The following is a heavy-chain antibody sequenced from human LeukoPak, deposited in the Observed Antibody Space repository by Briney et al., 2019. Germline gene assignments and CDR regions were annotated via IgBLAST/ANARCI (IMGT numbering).Heavy chain of an antibody. Sequence: PGGSLRLSCAASGFTFSSYAMHWVRQAPGKGLEWVAVISYDGSNKYYADSVKGRFTISRDNSKNMLYLQMNSLRAEDTAVYYCAKNYDSSGYYYVDYFDYWGQGTLVTVSS. J-gene: IGHJ4*02. CDR1: GFTFSSYA. CDR3: AKNYDSSGYYYVDYFDY. V-gene: IGHV3-30*04. CDR2: ISYDGSNK. D-gene: IGHD3-22*01.